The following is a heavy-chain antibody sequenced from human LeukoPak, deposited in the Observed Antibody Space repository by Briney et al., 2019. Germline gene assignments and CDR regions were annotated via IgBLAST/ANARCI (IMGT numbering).Heavy chain of an antibody. Sequence: GGALLLYSGAPGVNLSYQHMDWARPAPGKGMEWVGRNIDKARGYTTEYAASVEGRFTISRDDSKTLVYLQMNSLKTEDTAVYFCARDGAAGDNSAFDIWGQGTVVTVSS. J-gene: IGHJ3*02. CDR3: ARDGAAGDNSAFDI. CDR1: GVNLSYQH. D-gene: IGHD6-25*01. V-gene: IGHV3-72*01. CDR2: NIDKARGYTT.